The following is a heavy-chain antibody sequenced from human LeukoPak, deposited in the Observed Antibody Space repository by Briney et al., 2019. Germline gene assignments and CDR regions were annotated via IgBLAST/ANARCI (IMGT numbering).Heavy chain of an antibody. CDR3: AKGVRGAQHFDY. D-gene: IGHD3-10*01. CDR2: VSTGGADT. CDR1: GFTFSSHA. Sequence: GGSLRLSCAASGFTFSSHAMSSVRQAPGKGLEWVATVSTGGADTYYADSVKGRFTISRDNSKNTVYLQMNSLRAGDTAVYYCAKGVRGAQHFDYWGQGTPVTVSS. V-gene: IGHV3-23*01. J-gene: IGHJ4*02.